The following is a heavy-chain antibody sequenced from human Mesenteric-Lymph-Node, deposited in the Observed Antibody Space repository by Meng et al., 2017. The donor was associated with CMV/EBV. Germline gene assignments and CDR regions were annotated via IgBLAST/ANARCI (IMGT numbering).Heavy chain of an antibody. V-gene: IGHV3-21*04. CDR1: GFTFSSYA. CDR2: ISSSSSYI. CDR3: AKDFSSGWSTFDL. D-gene: IGHD6-19*01. Sequence: GGSLRLSCAASGFTFSSYAMSWVRQAPGKGLEWVSSISSSSSYIYYADSVKGRFTISRDNAKNSLYLQMNSLRAEDTAFYYCAKDFSSGWSTFDLWGRGTTVTVSS. J-gene: IGHJ2*01.